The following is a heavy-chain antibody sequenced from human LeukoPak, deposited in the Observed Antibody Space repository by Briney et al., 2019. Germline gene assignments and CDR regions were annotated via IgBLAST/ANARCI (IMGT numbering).Heavy chain of an antibody. J-gene: IGHJ5*02. CDR3: AIRVAAIRFDP. Sequence: GGSLRLSCAASGFTFSSRAMSWVRQAPGKGLEWVSVISGSGGSTYYADSVRGRFTISRDNSKNTLFLQMNSLRAEDTAVYYCAIRVAAIRFDPWGQGTLVTVSS. V-gene: IGHV3-23*01. D-gene: IGHD2-2*02. CDR2: ISGSGGST. CDR1: GFTFSSRA.